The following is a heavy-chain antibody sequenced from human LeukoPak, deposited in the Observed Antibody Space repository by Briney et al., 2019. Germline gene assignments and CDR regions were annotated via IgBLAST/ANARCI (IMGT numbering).Heavy chain of an antibody. CDR1: GFTFSDYG. CDR2: IANDGRDK. V-gene: IGHV3-30*18. CDR3: AKSPPGPYYYDSSGYVDY. Sequence: GGSLRLSCAASGFTFSDYGMHWVRQAPGKGLEWVAVIANDGRDKKYADSVRGRFTISRDNSKNTVYLQMNSLRAEDTAVYYCAKSPPGPYYYDSSGYVDYWGQGTLVTVSS. D-gene: IGHD3-22*01. J-gene: IGHJ4*02.